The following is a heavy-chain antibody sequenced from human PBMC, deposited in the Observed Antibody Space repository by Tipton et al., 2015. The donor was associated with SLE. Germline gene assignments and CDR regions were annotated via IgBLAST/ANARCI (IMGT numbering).Heavy chain of an antibody. CDR1: DGSISSYY. V-gene: IGHV4-59*07. CDR3: ARMGLCTTTTCNEGAFDV. CDR2: IYYTGNT. J-gene: IGHJ3*01. D-gene: IGHD2-2*01. Sequence: TLSLTCTVSDGSISSYYWSWIRQPPGKGLEWIGYIYYTGNTNYNPSLKSRVTMSVDTSKSQFSLKLTFVSAADTAIYYCARMGLCTTTTCNEGAFDVWGQGSMVTVSS.